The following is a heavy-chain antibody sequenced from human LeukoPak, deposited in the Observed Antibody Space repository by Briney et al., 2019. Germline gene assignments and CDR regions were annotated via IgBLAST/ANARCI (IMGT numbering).Heavy chain of an antibody. CDR1: GGSLSSSSYY. D-gene: IGHD2-15*01. CDR3: ARRYCSGGSCYSSFDY. Sequence: SETLSLTCTVSGGSLSSSSYYWGWIRQPPGKGLEWIGYIHHSGSTNHNPSLKSRVTMSVDTSKNQFSLKLSSVTAADTAVYYCARRYCSGGSCYSSFDYWGQGALVTVSS. V-gene: IGHV4-61*05. CDR2: IHHSGST. J-gene: IGHJ4*02.